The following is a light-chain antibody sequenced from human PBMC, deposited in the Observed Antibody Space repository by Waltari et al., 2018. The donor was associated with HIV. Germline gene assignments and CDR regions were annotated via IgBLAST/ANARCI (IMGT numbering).Light chain of an antibody. V-gene: IGLV4-69*01. J-gene: IGLJ2*01. Sequence: LVLTQSPSASASLGASVRLTCTLSSGHTNYVIAWPPPRPEKGPRFLMRLNSDGSYTRGDGIPDRFSGSSSGAERYVTISSLQSDDEADYYCQTWGTGIVVFGGGTKLAVL. CDR3: QTWGTGIVV. CDR2: LNSDGSY. CDR1: SGHTNYV.